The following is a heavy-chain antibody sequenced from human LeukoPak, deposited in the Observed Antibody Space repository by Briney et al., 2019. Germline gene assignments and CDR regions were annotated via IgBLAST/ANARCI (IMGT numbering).Heavy chain of an antibody. J-gene: IGHJ4*02. CDR1: GGTFSSYA. CDR3: ASLGRENYYDDY. Sequence: GASVNVSCKASGGTFSSYAISWVRQAPGQGLEWMGGIIPIFGTANYAQKFQGRVTITADESTSTAYMELSSLRSEDTAVYYCASLGRENYYDDYWGQGTLVTVSS. CDR2: IIPIFGTA. D-gene: IGHD3-22*01. V-gene: IGHV1-69*13.